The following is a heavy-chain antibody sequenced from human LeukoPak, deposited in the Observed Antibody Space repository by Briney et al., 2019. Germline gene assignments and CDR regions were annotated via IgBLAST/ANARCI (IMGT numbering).Heavy chain of an antibody. Sequence: SETLSLTCTVSGGSISSYYWSWIRQPPGKGLEWIGYIYYSGSTNYNPSLKSRVTISVDTSKNQFSLKLSSVTAADTAVYYCARDRVVVPAAIRPENYYYYMDVWGKGTTVTVSS. CDR1: GGSISSYY. CDR2: IYYSGST. D-gene: IGHD2-2*02. CDR3: ARDRVVVPAAIRPENYYYYMDV. V-gene: IGHV4-59*01. J-gene: IGHJ6*03.